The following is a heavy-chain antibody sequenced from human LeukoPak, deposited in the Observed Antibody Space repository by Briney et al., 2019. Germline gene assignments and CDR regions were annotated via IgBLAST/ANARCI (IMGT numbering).Heavy chain of an antibody. J-gene: IGHJ4*02. D-gene: IGHD2-2*01. V-gene: IGHV4-39*01. CDR3: ARRNTVVVPAAPFRDY. Sequence: PSETLSLTCTVSGGSISSSSYYWGWIRQPPGKGLERIGSIYYSGSTYYNPSLKSRVTIAGDTSKNQFSLKLSSVTAADTDVYYCARRNTVVVPAAPFRDYWGQGTLVTVSS. CDR2: IYYSGST. CDR1: GGSISSSSYY.